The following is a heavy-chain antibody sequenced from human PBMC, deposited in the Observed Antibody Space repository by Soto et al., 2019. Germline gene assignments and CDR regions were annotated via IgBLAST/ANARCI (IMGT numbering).Heavy chain of an antibody. CDR2: IKQDGSEK. CDR3: ARAQGTMIVVGLDY. D-gene: IGHD3-22*01. CDR1: GFTFSSYW. J-gene: IGHJ4*02. V-gene: IGHV3-7*05. Sequence: PGGSLRLSCAASGFTFSSYWMSWVRQAPGKGPEWVANIKQDGSEKYYVDSVKGRFTISRDNAKNSLYLQMNSLRAEDTAVYYCARAQGTMIVVGLDYWGQGTLVTVSS.